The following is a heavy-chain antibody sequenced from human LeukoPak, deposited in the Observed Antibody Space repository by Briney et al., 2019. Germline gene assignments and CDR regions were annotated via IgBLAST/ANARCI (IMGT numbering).Heavy chain of an antibody. D-gene: IGHD5-12*01. J-gene: IGHJ5*02. CDR3: ARRIGGYDFQYNWFDP. V-gene: IGHV4-59*12. Sequence: PSETLSLTCTVSGGSISSYYWSWIRQPPGKGLEWIGYIYYSGSTNYNPSLKSRVTISVDTSKNQFSLKLSSVTAADTAVYYCARRIGGYDFQYNWFDPWGQGTLVTVSS. CDR2: IYYSGST. CDR1: GGSISSYY.